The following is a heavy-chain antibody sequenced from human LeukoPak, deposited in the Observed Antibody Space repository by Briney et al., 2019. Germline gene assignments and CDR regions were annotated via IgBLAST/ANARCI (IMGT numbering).Heavy chain of an antibody. CDR2: ISYDGSNE. D-gene: IGHD3-16*01. J-gene: IGHJ4*02. Sequence: PGGSLRLSCAASGFTFSSYVMHWVRQAPGKGLEGVAIISYDGSNEYYADSVKGRFTISRDNSKNTLYLQMNSLRAADTAVYYCAKDSRRITQYYFDYWGQGTLVTVSS. CDR1: GFTFSSYV. CDR3: AKDSRRITQYYFDY. V-gene: IGHV3-30*04.